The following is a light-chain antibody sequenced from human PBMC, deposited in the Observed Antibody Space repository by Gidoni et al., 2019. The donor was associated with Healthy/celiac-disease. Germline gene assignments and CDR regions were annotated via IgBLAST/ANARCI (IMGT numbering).Light chain of an antibody. Sequence: DIVMTQSPDSLAVSLGERATINCKSSQSVLYSSNNKNYLAWYQQKPGQPPKLLIYWASTRESGVPDQFSGSGSGTDFTLTNSSLQAEDVAIYYCRQYYSTLWTFGQGTKVEIK. CDR1: QSVLYSSNNKNY. CDR2: WAS. CDR3: RQYYSTLWT. J-gene: IGKJ1*01. V-gene: IGKV4-1*01.